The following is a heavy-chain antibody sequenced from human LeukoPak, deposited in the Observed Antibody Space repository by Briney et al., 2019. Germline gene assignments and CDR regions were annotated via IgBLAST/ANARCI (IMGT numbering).Heavy chain of an antibody. D-gene: IGHD6-6*01. J-gene: IGHJ4*02. Sequence: PGGSLRLSCAASGFTFSSYAMSWVRQAPGEGLEWVSAISGSGGSTYYADSVKGRFTISRDNSKNTLYLQMNSLRAEDTAVYYCAKIIEARREQDYWGQGTLVTVSS. CDR3: AKIIEARREQDY. CDR1: GFTFSSYA. V-gene: IGHV3-23*01. CDR2: ISGSGGST.